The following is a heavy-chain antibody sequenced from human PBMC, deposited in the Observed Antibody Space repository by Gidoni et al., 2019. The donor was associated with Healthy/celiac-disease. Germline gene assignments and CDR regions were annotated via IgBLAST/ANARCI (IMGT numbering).Heavy chain of an antibody. J-gene: IGHJ4*02. CDR2: INHSGST. CDR1: GGSVSGYY. V-gene: IGHV4-34*01. Sequence: CAVYGGSVSGYYWSWSRQPPGKGLEWIVEINHSGSTTYNPSHKSRVTISVDTSKNQFSLNLSSVTAADTAVYYCASSSRGLFDYWGQGTLVTVSS. D-gene: IGHD6-19*01. CDR3: ASSSRGLFDY.